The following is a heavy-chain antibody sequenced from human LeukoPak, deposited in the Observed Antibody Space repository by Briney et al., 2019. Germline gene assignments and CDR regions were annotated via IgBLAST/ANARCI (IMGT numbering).Heavy chain of an antibody. J-gene: IGHJ4*02. CDR1: GFTFSNAL. CDR3: TTSIPYYYGSGSYTPDY. V-gene: IGHV3-15*01. D-gene: IGHD3-10*01. Sequence: GGSLRLSCAASGFTFSNALMSWVRQAPGEGLESVGRIKSKTDGGTTDYAAAVRGRFTISRDDSKNTLYLQMNSLKTEDTAVYYCTTSIPYYYGSGSYTPDYWGQGTLVTVSS. CDR2: IKSKTDGGTT.